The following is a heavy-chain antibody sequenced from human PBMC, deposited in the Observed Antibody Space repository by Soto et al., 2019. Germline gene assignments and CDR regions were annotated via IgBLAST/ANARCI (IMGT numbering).Heavy chain of an antibody. V-gene: IGHV4-30-2*01. CDR2: IYRTGYT. Sequence: SETLSLTCAVSGGSVNRGGYSWSWIRQTPGKGLEWLAYIYRTGYTIYNPSLNSRATISLDEPNNQFSLHLTSVTAADTAVYYCARSIVTPSAMFDHWGQGRLVTVS. J-gene: IGHJ5*02. D-gene: IGHD2-2*01. CDR1: GGSVNRGGYS. CDR3: ARSIVTPSAMFDH.